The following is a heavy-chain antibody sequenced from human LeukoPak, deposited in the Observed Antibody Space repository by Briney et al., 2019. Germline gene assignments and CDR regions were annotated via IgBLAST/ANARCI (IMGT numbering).Heavy chain of an antibody. CDR3: ARDALGISDAFDI. V-gene: IGHV1-18*01. D-gene: IGHD1-26*01. CDR2: ISGYNGNT. Sequence: ASVKVSCKASGYTFSSYGLSWVRQAPGQGLEWMGWISGYNGNTNYAQKVQGRVTMTTDTSTSTAYMELRSLRSDDTAVYYRARDALGISDAFDIWGQGTMVTVS. CDR1: GYTFSSYG. J-gene: IGHJ3*02.